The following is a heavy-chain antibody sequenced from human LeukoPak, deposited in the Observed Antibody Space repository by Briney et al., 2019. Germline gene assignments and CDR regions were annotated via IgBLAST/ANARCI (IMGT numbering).Heavy chain of an antibody. D-gene: IGHD5-12*01. CDR3: ARVRDLYRDY. CDR2: ISGSSTYT. CDR1: GFTFSSYT. Sequence: GGSLRLSCAASGFTFSSYTMNWVRQASGKGLEWVSSISGSSTYTFYADSVMGRFTISRDNAKNSLYLHMSSLRAEDTAVYYCARVRDLYRDYWGQGILVTVSS. V-gene: IGHV3-21*01. J-gene: IGHJ4*02.